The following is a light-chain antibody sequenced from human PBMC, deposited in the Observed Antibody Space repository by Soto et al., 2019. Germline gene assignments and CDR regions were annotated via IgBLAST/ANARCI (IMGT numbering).Light chain of an antibody. CDR3: QEYNSAPRT. J-gene: IGKJ1*01. Sequence: DIQMTQSPSSLSASVGDRVTITCRASQGISNSLAWYQQKPAKVPNLLIYAASTLQSGVPSRFSGSGSGADFTLTISSLQPEDVATYYCQEYNSAPRTFGQGTKLYIK. CDR2: AAS. CDR1: QGISNS. V-gene: IGKV1-27*01.